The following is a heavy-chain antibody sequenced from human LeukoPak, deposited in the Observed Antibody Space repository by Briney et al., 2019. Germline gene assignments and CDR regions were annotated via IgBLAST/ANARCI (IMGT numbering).Heavy chain of an antibody. CDR1: GGTFSSYT. Sequence: GSSVTVSCKASGGTFSSYTISWVRQAPGQGLEWMGRIIPILGIANYAQKFQGRVTITADKSTSTAYMELSSLRSEDTAVYYCARDCSGGSCSDYWGQGTLVTVSS. D-gene: IGHD2-15*01. CDR2: IIPILGIA. V-gene: IGHV1-69*04. CDR3: ARDCSGGSCSDY. J-gene: IGHJ4*02.